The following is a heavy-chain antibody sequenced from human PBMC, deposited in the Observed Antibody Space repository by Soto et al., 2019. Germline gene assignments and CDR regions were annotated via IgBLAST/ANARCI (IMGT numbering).Heavy chain of an antibody. V-gene: IGHV4-39*01. CDR1: GGSLSSSSFF. CDR3: ASHIEFSGSSVFDS. D-gene: IGHD6-6*01. Sequence: QLQLQESGPRLVKPSETLSLTCAVSGGSLSSSSFFWGWIRQPPGKGLEWIGSMHSRGRSYYNASLKSRLTISVDTSTNQFSLRLTSVAATDTAVYFCASHIEFSGSSVFDSWGQGTLVTVSS. J-gene: IGHJ4*02. CDR2: MHSRGRS.